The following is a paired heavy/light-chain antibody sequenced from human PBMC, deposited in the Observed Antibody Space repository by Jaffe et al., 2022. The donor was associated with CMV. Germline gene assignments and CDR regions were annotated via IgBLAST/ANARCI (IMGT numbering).Light chain of an antibody. J-gene: IGKJ1*01. CDR3: QQFGSSPT. CDR2: GAS. CDR1: ESLRSRY. V-gene: IGKV3-20*01. Sequence: EIVLTQSPDTLSLSPGETATLSCTASESLRSRYLAWYQQKPGQPPRLLIYGASIRATGIPDRFSGSGSGTAFTLTISRLEPEDFVMYHCQQFGSSPTFGQGTKVEIK.
Heavy chain of an antibody. Sequence: QVQLVQSGAEVKKPGASVKVSCKSSAESFTSYYIHWVRQAPGQGLEWMGIINPGGGSTTYARKFQGRVTMTRDTSTSTINMELRSLRSEDTAVYYCVREYVGGANWGYWGQGTLVSVSS. CDR3: VREYVGGANWGY. J-gene: IGHJ4*02. CDR2: INPGGGST. CDR1: AESFTSYY. D-gene: IGHD2-15*01. V-gene: IGHV1-46*01.